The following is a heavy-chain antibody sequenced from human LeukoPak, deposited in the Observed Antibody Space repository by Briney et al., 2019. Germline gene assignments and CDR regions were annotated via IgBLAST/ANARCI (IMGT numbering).Heavy chain of an antibody. CDR2: IYYSGST. V-gene: IGHV4-39*07. CDR1: GGSISGSSYY. Sequence: ETLSLTCTVSGGSISGSSYYWGWIRQPPGKGLEWIGSIYYSGSTYYNPSLKSRVTISVDTSKNQFSLKLSSVTAADTAVYYCARGGDFWSGYYTPLLDYWGQGTLVTVSS. J-gene: IGHJ4*02. CDR3: ARGGDFWSGYYTPLLDY. D-gene: IGHD3-3*01.